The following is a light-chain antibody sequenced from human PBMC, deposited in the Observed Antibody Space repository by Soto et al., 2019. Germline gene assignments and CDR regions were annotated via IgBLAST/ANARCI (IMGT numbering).Light chain of an antibody. CDR3: HHYDSSPPYT. V-gene: IGKV3-20*01. J-gene: IGKJ2*01. Sequence: DIVLTQSPATLSLSPGERATLSCRASRSFASSYLAWYQHKPGQAPRLLIYAASIRATGIPDRFIGSGSATDVTLTISGLEHDDSAVYYCHHYDSSPPYTFGQGTKLEIK. CDR2: AAS. CDR1: RSFASSY.